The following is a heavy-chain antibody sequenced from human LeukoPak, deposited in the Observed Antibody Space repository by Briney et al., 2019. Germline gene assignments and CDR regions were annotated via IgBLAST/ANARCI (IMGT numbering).Heavy chain of an antibody. CDR3: ATLRKSLWIPEFDF. D-gene: IGHD1-1*01. Sequence: PGGSLRLSCAAAGFTFSSYEMNWVRQAPGKGLEWVSYISSSGSTIYYADSVKGRFTISSDNAKNSLYLQMNSLRAEATAVYYCATLRKSLWIPEFDFWGQGTLVTVSS. V-gene: IGHV3-48*03. CDR2: ISSSGSTI. CDR1: GFTFSSYE. J-gene: IGHJ4*02.